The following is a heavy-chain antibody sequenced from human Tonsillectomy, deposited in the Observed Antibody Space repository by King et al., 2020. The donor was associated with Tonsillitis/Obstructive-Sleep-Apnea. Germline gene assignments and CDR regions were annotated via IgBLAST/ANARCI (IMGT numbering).Heavy chain of an antibody. CDR2: ISYSEST. D-gene: IGHD6-6*01. V-gene: IGHV4-59*01. J-gene: IGHJ5*02. Sequence: QLQESGPGLVKPSETLSLTCTVSGGSISSYYWSWIRQPPGKGLEWIGYISYSESTNYNPSLKSRDTISVDTSKNQFSLKLSSVTAADTAVYYCARDRGIAAPCFDPWGQGTLVTVSS. CDR3: ARDRGIAAPCFDP. CDR1: GGSISSYY.